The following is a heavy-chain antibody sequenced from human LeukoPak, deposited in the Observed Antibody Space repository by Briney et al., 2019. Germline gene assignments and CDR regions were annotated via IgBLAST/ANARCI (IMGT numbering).Heavy chain of an antibody. V-gene: IGHV4-39*01. J-gene: IGHJ4*02. CDR3: ARTAANGPIDY. CDR1: GGSISNSGYY. Sequence: PSETLSPTCTVSGGSISNSGYYWAWIRQPPGKGLEWIAHIFYSGTSYYSPSLKSRVTISLDTSKNQFSLKLSSVTAADTAVYYCARTAANGPIDYWGQGTLVTVSS. D-gene: IGHD2-8*01. CDR2: IFYSGTS.